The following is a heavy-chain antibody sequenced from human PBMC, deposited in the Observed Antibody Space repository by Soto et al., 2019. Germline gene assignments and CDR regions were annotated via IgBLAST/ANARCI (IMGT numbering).Heavy chain of an antibody. CDR3: ARMMPHPLHFISYDFWSGPPGSWFDP. CDR2: IYYSGST. Sequence: SETLCLTCTVSGGSISSYFVSWIRQPPGKGLEWIGYIYYSGSTNYNPSLKSRVTISVDTSKNQFSLKLSSVTAADTAVYYCARMMPHPLHFISYDFWSGPPGSWFDPWGQGTLVTVSS. J-gene: IGHJ5*02. D-gene: IGHD3-3*01. CDR1: GGSISSYF. V-gene: IGHV4-59*01.